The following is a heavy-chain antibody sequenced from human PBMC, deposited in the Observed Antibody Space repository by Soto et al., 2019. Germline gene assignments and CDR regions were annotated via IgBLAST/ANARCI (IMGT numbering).Heavy chain of an antibody. CDR1: GYTFTSYA. V-gene: IGHV1-3*01. J-gene: IGHJ6*04. CDR3: ARVAGLRSSSGAGMDV. D-gene: IGHD6-13*01. CDR2: INAGNGNT. Sequence: QVQLVQSGAEVRKPGASVKVSCKASGYTFTSYAMHWVRQAPGQRLEWMGWINAGNGNTKYSQKFQGRVTITRDTSASTAYMELSSLRSEDTAVYYCARVAGLRSSSGAGMDVWGKGTTVTVSS.